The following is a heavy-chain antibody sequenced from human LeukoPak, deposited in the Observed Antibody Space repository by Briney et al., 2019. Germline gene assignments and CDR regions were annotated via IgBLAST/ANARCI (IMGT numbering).Heavy chain of an antibody. CDR3: ARHGQCSSTSCYTYDFDY. V-gene: IGHV3-11*01. J-gene: IGHJ4*02. CDR2: ISSSGSTI. D-gene: IGHD2-2*01. Sequence: PGGSLRLSCAASGFTFSDYYMSWIRQAPGKGREWVSYISSSGSTIYYADSVKGRFTISRDNAKNSLYLQMNSLRAEDTAVYYCARHGQCSSTSCYTYDFDYWGQGTLVTVSS. CDR1: GFTFSDYY.